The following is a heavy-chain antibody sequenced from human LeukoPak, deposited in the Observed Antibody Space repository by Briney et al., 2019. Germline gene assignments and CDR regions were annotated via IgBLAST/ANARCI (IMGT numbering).Heavy chain of an antibody. CDR1: GGTFSSYA. V-gene: IGHV1-69*04. D-gene: IGHD4-17*01. Sequence: ASVKVSCKASGGTFSSYAISWVRQAPGQGLEWMGRIIPILGIANYAQKFQGRVTITADKSTSTAYMELSSLRSEDTAVYHCAREDGDYGRNFDYWGQGTLVTVSS. CDR2: IIPILGIA. J-gene: IGHJ4*02. CDR3: AREDGDYGRNFDY.